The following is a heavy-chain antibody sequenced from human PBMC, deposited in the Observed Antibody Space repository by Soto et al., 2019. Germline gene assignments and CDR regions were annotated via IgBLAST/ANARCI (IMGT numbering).Heavy chain of an antibody. J-gene: IGHJ4*02. CDR2: IYYSGST. CDR1: GGSISSYY. V-gene: IGHV4-59*01. CDR3: ARDTYFDY. Sequence: SETLSLTCTVSGGSISSYYWSWIRQPPGKGLEWIGYIYYSGSTNYNPSLKSRVTISVDTSKNQFSLKLSSVTAADTAVYYCARDTYFDYWGQGTLVTVSS.